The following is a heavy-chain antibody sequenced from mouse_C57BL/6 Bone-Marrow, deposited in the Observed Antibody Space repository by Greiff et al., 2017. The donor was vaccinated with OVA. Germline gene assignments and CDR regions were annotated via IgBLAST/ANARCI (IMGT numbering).Heavy chain of an antibody. J-gene: IGHJ2*01. CDR3: ARCGGWLLRGDY. D-gene: IGHD2-3*01. V-gene: IGHV1-50*01. Sequence: QVQLKQPGAELVKPGASVKLSCKASGYTFTSYWMQWVKQRPGQGLEWIGEIDPSDSYTNYNQKVKGKATLTVDTSSSTAYMQLSSLTSEDSAIYYCARCGGWLLRGDYWGQGTTLTVSS. CDR1: GYTFTSYW. CDR2: IDPSDSYT.